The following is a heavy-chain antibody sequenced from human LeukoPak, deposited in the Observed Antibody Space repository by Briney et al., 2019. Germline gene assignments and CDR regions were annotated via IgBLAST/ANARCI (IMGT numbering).Heavy chain of an antibody. CDR2: IYYSGST. CDR3: ARVRGDPGAFDI. CDR1: GGSISSYY. Sequence: SETLSLTCTVSGGSISSYYWSWIRQPPGKGLEWIGYIYYSGSTNYNPSLKSRVTISVDTSKNQFSLKLSSVTAADTAVYYCARVRGDPGAFDIWGQGTMVTVSS. V-gene: IGHV4-59*08. D-gene: IGHD3-10*01. J-gene: IGHJ3*02.